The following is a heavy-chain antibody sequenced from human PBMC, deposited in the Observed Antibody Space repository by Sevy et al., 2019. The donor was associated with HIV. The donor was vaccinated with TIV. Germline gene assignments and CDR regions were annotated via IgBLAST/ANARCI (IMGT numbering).Heavy chain of an antibody. D-gene: IGHD6-19*01. CDR3: ARDPGTYSSGWPFDY. CDR1: GFTFSSYA. Sequence: GGSLRLSCAASGFTFSSYAMHWVRQAPGKGLEWVAVISYDGSNKYYAHSVKGRFTISRDNSKNTLYLQMNSLRAEDTAVYYCARDPGTYSSGWPFDYWGQGTLVTVSS. J-gene: IGHJ4*02. V-gene: IGHV3-30*04. CDR2: ISYDGSNK.